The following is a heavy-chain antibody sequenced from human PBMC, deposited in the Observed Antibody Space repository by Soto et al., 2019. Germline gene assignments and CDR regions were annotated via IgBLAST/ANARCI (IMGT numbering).Heavy chain of an antibody. CDR2: INHSGST. Sequence: PSETLSLTCAVYGGSFSGYYWSWIRQPPGKGLEWIGEINHSGSTNYNPSLESRVTISVDTSKNQFSLELSSVTAADTAVYSCARHPGYCSGSNCYGYYTMDVWGQGTTVTVSS. V-gene: IGHV4-34*01. D-gene: IGHD2-2*01. J-gene: IGHJ6*02. CDR1: GGSFSGYY. CDR3: ARHPGYCSGSNCYGYYTMDV.